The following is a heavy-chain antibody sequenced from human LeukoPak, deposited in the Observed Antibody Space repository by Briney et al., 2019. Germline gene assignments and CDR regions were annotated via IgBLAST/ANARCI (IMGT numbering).Heavy chain of an antibody. CDR1: GGSFSGYY. V-gene: IGHV4-34*01. CDR3: ARVGAQIVVVPAAKVWWFDP. Sequence: SETLSLTCAVYGGSFSGYYWSWIRQPPGKGLEWIGEINHSGSTNYNPSLKSRVTISVDTSKNQFSLKLSSVTAADAAAYYCARVGAQIVVVPAAKVWWFDPWGQGTLVTVSS. D-gene: IGHD2-2*01. J-gene: IGHJ5*02. CDR2: INHSGST.